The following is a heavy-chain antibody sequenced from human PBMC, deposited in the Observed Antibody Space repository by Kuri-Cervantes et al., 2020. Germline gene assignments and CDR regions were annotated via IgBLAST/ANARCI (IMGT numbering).Heavy chain of an antibody. CDR1: GFTFSDYY. CDR3: AKDRSTFDPKYYYYYYGMDV. CDR2: ISYDGSNK. V-gene: IGHV3-30*18. J-gene: IGHJ6*02. Sequence: GESLKISCAASGFTFSDYYMSWIRQAPGKGLEWVAVISYDGSNKYYADSVKGRFTISRDNSKNTLYLQMNSLRAEDTAVYYCAKDRSTFDPKYYYYYYGMDVWGQGTTVTVSS. D-gene: IGHD5/OR15-5a*01.